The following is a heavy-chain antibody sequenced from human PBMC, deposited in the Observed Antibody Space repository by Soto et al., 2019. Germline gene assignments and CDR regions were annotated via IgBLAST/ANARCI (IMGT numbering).Heavy chain of an antibody. CDR3: ARVVGGMDYYYGMDV. Sequence: SETLSLTCTVSVGSISRGDYYWSWIRYPPGKGLEWIGYIYYSGSTYYNPSLKSRVTISVDTSKNQFSLKLSSVTAADTAVYYCARVVGGMDYYYGMDVWGQGTTVTVSS. V-gene: IGHV4-30-4*01. CDR2: IYYSGST. D-gene: IGHD3-10*01. J-gene: IGHJ6*02. CDR1: VGSISRGDYY.